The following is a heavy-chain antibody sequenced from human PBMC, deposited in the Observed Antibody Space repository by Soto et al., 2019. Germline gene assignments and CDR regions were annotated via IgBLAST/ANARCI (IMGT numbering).Heavy chain of an antibody. CDR1: GGSFSGYY. CDR3: ARSRGNQGYYYYGMDV. CDR2: INHSGST. J-gene: IGHJ6*02. D-gene: IGHD2-2*01. Sequence: SETLSLTCAVYGGSFSGYYWSWIRQPPGKGLEWIGEINHSGSTNYNPSLKSRVTISVDTSKNQFSLKLSSVTAADTAVYYCARSRGNQGYYYYGMDVWGQGTTVTVSS. V-gene: IGHV4-34*01.